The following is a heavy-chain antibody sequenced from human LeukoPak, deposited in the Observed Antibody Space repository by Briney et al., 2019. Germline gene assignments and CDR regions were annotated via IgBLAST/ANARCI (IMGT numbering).Heavy chain of an antibody. V-gene: IGHV1-18*01. J-gene: IGHJ6*03. CDR3: AREGLRSIAARRGTRDYMDV. CDR1: GYTFTSYG. Sequence: ASVKVSCKASGYTFTSYGISWVRQAPGQGLEWMGWISAYNGNTNYAQKLQSRVTMTTKTSTSTVYVDLRSLTSDDTAVYYCAREGLRSIAARRGTRDYMDVWGKGTTVIVSS. CDR2: ISAYNGNT. D-gene: IGHD6-6*01.